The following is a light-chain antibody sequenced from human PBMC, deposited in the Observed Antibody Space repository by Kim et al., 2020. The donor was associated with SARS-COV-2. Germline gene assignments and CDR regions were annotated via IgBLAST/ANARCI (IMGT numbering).Light chain of an antibody. CDR1: SSDIGSYDD. CDR3: NSYRRSTNSYV. J-gene: IGLJ1*01. Sequence: QSITSSCTGTSSDIGSYDDVCWYQQQPGKAPKLILYDVDDRHSGGSNRFSGSRYGYTASLTISGLQAEDEADYYCNSYRRSTNSYVFGTGTQLTVL. V-gene: IGLV2-14*04. CDR2: DVD.